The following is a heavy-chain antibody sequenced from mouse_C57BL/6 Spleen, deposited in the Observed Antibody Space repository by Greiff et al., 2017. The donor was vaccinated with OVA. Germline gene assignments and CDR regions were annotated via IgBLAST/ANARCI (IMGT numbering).Heavy chain of an antibody. D-gene: IGHD1-1*01. V-gene: IGHV1-26*01. Sequence: VQLQQSGPELVKPGASVKISCKASGYTFTDYYMNWVKQSHGKSLEWIGDINPNNGGTSYNQKFKGKATLTVDKSSSTAYMELRSLTSEDSAVYYCARPLYYGSSFPFAYWGQGTLVTVSA. CDR3: ARPLYYGSSFPFAY. CDR1: GYTFTDYY. CDR2: INPNNGGT. J-gene: IGHJ3*01.